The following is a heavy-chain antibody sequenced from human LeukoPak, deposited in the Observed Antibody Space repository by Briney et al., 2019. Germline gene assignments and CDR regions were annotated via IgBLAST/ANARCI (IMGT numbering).Heavy chain of an antibody. CDR3: ARDQNVVVPAPGY. V-gene: IGHV1-46*01. Sequence: ASVKVSCKASGYTFTSYYMHWVRQAPGQGLEWMGIINPSGGSTSYAQKFQGRVTITRDTSASTAYMELSSLRSEDTAVYYCARDQNVVVPAPGYWGQGTLVTVSS. CDR1: GYTFTSYY. D-gene: IGHD2-2*01. J-gene: IGHJ4*02. CDR2: INPSGGST.